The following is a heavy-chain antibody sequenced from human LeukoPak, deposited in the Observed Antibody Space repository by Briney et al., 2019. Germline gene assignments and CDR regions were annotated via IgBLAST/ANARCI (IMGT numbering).Heavy chain of an antibody. Sequence: SVKVSCKASGYTFTSYGISWVRQAPGQGLEWMGGIIPIFGTANYAQKFQGRVTMTEDTSTDTAYMELSSLRSEDTAVYYCATVDSSPPYYGMDVWGQGTTVTVSS. V-gene: IGHV1-69*06. CDR2: IIPIFGTA. J-gene: IGHJ6*02. CDR1: GYTFTSYG. D-gene: IGHD6-13*01. CDR3: ATVDSSPPYYGMDV.